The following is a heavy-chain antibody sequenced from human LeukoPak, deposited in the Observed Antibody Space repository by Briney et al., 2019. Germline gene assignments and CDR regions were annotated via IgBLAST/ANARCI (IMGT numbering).Heavy chain of an antibody. CDR1: GFTFSSNY. J-gene: IGHJ6*03. V-gene: IGHV3-53*01. CDR2: IYSGGST. CDR3: ARDHYYYYYMDV. Sequence: GGSLRLSCAASGFTFSSNYMSWVRQAPGKGLEWVSVIYSGGSTYYADSVKGRFTISRDNSKNTLYLQMNSLRAEDTAVYYCARDHYYYYYMDVWGKGTTVTVSS.